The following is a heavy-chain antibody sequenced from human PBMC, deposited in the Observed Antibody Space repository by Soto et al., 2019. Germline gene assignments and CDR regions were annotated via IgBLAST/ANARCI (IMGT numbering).Heavy chain of an antibody. D-gene: IGHD4-17*01. CDR2: MNPNSGNT. V-gene: IGHV1-8*01. CDR3: ARVHTVTTYFDV. J-gene: IGHJ2*01. Sequence: QVQLVQSGAEVGKPGASVKVSCKASGYTFTSYDINWVRQASGKGLEWMGWMNPNSGNTGSAQRFQGRLTMTRNTSINTAYMELTSLTSEDAAVYYCARVHTVTTYFDVWGRGTLVAVSS. CDR1: GYTFTSYD.